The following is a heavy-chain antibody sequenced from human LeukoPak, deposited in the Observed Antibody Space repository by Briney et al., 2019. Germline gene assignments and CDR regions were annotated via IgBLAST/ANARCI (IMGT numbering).Heavy chain of an antibody. D-gene: IGHD4-17*01. CDR3: ARWDDYGEDYYYGMDV. J-gene: IGHJ6*02. CDR2: IYPGDSDT. Sequence: GESLKISCKGSGYSFTSYWIGWVRQMPGKGLEWMGIIYPGDSDTRYSPSFQGQVTISADKSISTAYLQRSSLKASDTAMYYCARWDDYGEDYYYGMDVWGQGTTVTVSS. CDR1: GYSFTSYW. V-gene: IGHV5-51*01.